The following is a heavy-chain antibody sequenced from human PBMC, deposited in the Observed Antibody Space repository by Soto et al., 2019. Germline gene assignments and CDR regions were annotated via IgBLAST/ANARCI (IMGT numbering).Heavy chain of an antibody. CDR1: GFSFSNAW. D-gene: IGHD6-13*01. Sequence: GGSRRLSCAASGFSFSNAWMNWVRQAPGKGLEWVGRIKSKTDGGTTDYAAPVKGRFIISSDDSKNTLYLQMNSLKIEDTAVYYCTTRGGIATGGPNYYYAMDVWGQGTTVTVSS. J-gene: IGHJ6*02. CDR2: IKSKTDGGTT. V-gene: IGHV3-15*07. CDR3: TTRGGIATGGPNYYYAMDV.